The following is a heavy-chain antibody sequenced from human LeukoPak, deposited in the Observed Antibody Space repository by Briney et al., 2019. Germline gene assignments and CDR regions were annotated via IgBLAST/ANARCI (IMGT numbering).Heavy chain of an antibody. Sequence: GGSLRLSCAASGFTFSDYYMTWFRQAPGKGLEWVSYISGGSSYTNFADSVKGRFTISRDNAKNSLYLQMNSLRAEDTAVYYCARVSLLDDGGLGDYWGQGTLVAVSS. J-gene: IGHJ4*02. CDR3: ARVSLLDDGGLGDY. V-gene: IGHV3-11*06. D-gene: IGHD4-23*01. CDR1: GFTFSDYY. CDR2: ISGGSSYT.